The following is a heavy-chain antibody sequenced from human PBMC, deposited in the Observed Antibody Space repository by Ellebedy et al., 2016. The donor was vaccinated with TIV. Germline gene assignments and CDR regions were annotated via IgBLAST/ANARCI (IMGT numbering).Heavy chain of an antibody. CDR1: GVSISAYT. CDR2: LYSSGNT. CDR3: GRDKEEALTNIRMDV. D-gene: IGHD2-8*01. V-gene: IGHV4-4*07. Sequence: SETLSLTXTVSGVSISAYTWTWIRQPAGQGLEWLGRLYSSGNTKYNPSLESRLTMSVDTSKNQFSLKLGSVTAADTAVYYCGRDKEEALTNIRMDVWGKGTTVTDSS. J-gene: IGHJ6*03.